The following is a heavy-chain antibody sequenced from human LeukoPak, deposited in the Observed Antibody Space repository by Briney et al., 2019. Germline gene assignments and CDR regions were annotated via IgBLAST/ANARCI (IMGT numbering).Heavy chain of an antibody. Sequence: SVKVSCKASGYTFTSYDINWVRQATGQGLEWMGWMNPNSGNTGYAQKFQGRVTMTRNTSISTAYMELSSLRSEDTAVYYCAREDCSGGSCYPPGDVWGQGTTATVSS. CDR3: AREDCSGGSCYPPGDV. CDR1: GYTFTSYD. J-gene: IGHJ6*02. V-gene: IGHV1-8*01. CDR2: MNPNSGNT. D-gene: IGHD2-15*01.